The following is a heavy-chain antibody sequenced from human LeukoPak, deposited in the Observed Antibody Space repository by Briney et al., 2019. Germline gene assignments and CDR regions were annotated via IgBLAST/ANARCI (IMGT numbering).Heavy chain of an antibody. CDR2: INHSGST. J-gene: IGHJ5*02. CDR1: GGPFSGYY. D-gene: IGHD2-2*03. V-gene: IGHV4-34*01. CDR3: ASHGYCSSTSCYNWFDP. Sequence: PSETLSLTCAVYGGPFSGYYWSWLRQPPGKGLEWIGEINHSGSTNYNPSLKSRVTISVDTSKNQFSLKLSSVTAADTAVYYCASHGYCSSTSCYNWFDPWGQGTLVTVSS.